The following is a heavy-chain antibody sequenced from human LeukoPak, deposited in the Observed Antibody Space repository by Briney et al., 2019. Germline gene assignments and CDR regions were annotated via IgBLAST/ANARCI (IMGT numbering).Heavy chain of an antibody. J-gene: IGHJ3*02. V-gene: IGHV3-9*01. D-gene: IGHD6-19*01. CDR2: ISWNSGSI. CDR3: AKASYSSGWYGLAFDI. Sequence: HGGSLRLSCAASGFTFDDYAMHWVRQAPGKGLEWVSGISWNSGSIGYADSVKGRFTISRDNAKNSLFLQMNSLRAEDTALYYCAKASYSSGWYGLAFDIWGQGTMVTVSS. CDR1: GFTFDDYA.